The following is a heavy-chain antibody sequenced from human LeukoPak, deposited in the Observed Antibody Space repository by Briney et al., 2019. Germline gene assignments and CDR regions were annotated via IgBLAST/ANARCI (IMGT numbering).Heavy chain of an antibody. CDR2: INPNSGGT. D-gene: IGHD6-19*01. CDR3: ARTVAGRNDAFDI. V-gene: IGHV1-2*02. Sequence: ASVTVSCKASGYTFTGYYMHWVRQAPGQGLEWMGWINPNSGGTNYAQKFQGRVTMTRDTSISTAYMELSRLRSDDTAVYYCARTVAGRNDAFDIWGQGTMVTVSS. J-gene: IGHJ3*02. CDR1: GYTFTGYY.